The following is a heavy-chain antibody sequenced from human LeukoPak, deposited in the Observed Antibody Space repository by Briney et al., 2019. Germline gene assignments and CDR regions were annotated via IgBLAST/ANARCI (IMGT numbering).Heavy chain of an antibody. V-gene: IGHV4-39*07. CDR3: ARDPSFDY. CDR2: IYYSGSP. CDR1: GGSISSSSYY. Sequence: SETLSLTCTVSGGSISSSSYYWGWIRQPPGKGLEWIGSIYYSGSPYHNPSLKSRVTISVDTSKNQFSLKLSSVTAADTAVYYCARDPSFDYWGQGTLVTVSS. J-gene: IGHJ4*02.